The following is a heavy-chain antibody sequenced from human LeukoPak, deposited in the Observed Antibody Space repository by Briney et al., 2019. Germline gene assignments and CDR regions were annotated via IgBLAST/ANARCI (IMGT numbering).Heavy chain of an antibody. CDR3: ARDGTKAGYYDFWSGYYLGHYFDY. CDR1: GFMFGSFA. CDR2: IWFDGSNI. D-gene: IGHD3-3*01. J-gene: IGHJ4*02. V-gene: IGHV3-33*01. Sequence: GGSLRLSCAASGFMFGSFAMHWVRQAPGKGLEWVAVIWFDGSNIHYVDSVKDRFTISRDNSRNTVYLQMSSLRAGDTAVYYCARDGTKAGYYDFWSGYYLGHYFDYWGQGTLVTVSS.